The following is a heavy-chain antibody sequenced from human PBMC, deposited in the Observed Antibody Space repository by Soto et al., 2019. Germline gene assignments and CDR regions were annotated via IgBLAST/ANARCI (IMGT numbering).Heavy chain of an antibody. D-gene: IGHD1-26*01. CDR2: IIPIFGTA. J-gene: IGHJ3*02. V-gene: IGHV1-69*06. CDR3: AMKSGRKPRGAIDI. Sequence: AASVKLCCKASGGTFSSYAISWVRQAPGQGLEWMGGIIPIFGTANYAQKFQGRVTITADKSTSTAYMELSSLRSEDTAVYYCAMKSGRKPRGAIDIWCQGTMVTVS. CDR1: GGTFSSYA.